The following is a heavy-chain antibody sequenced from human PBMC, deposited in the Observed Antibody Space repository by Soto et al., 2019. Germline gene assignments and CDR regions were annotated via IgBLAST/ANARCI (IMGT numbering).Heavy chain of an antibody. J-gene: IGHJ3*02. Sequence: QVQLVESGGGVVQPGGSLRLSCAASGFSFNRYAMHWVRQAPGKGLEWVSVTPFDGSNQFYAQSVRGRFTISRDNSKNMLYLQMNSLRVDDTGVYYCARDGIAAAGTGALAIWGQGTMVT. CDR1: GFSFNRYA. CDR3: ARDGIAAAGTGALAI. D-gene: IGHD6-13*01. V-gene: IGHV3-30-3*01. CDR2: TPFDGSNQ.